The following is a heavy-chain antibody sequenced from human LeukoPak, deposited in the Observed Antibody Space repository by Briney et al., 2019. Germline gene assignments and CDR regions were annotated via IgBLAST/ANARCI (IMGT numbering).Heavy chain of an antibody. CDR3: ANDPLIYYGSGSYYNAYFDY. CDR2: IRYDGSNK. Sequence: GGSLRLSCAASGFTFSSYGMHWVRQAPGKGLEWVAFIRYDGSNKYYADSVKGRFTISRDNSKNTLYLQMNSLRAEGTAVYYCANDPLIYYGSGSYYNAYFDYWGQGTLVTVSS. J-gene: IGHJ4*02. V-gene: IGHV3-30*02. CDR1: GFTFSSYG. D-gene: IGHD3-10*01.